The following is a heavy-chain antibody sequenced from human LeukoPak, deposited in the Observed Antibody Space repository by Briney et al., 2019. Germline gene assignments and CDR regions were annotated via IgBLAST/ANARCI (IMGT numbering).Heavy chain of an antibody. V-gene: IGHV5-10-1*01. CDR2: INPSDSYT. CDR3: ARQLDISTGYGY. Sequence: GESLKISCKGSGYRFTSYWISWVRQIPGQGLEWMGKINPSDSYTDYSPSFQGHVTISSDKSISTAYLQWSSLKASDTAIYYCARQLDISTGYGYWGQGTLVAVSP. D-gene: IGHD3-9*01. CDR1: GYRFTSYW. J-gene: IGHJ4*02.